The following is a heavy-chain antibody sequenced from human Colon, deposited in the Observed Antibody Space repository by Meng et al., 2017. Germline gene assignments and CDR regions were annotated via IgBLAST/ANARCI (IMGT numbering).Heavy chain of an antibody. CDR2: IYSGGIS. CDR3: ARDPLAVGPTDRGLDS. D-gene: IGHD1-26*01. CDR1: GDSVSSNSYY. Sequence: QVQLQESGPGLVKPSQTLSLTCNVSGDSVSSNSYYWTWIRQHPGTGLEWIGYIYSGGISHYNPSLKSRITMSIDTSKNQFSLQLTSVTAADTAIYYCARDPLAVGPTDRGLDSWGQGTLVTVSS. V-gene: IGHV4-31*03. J-gene: IGHJ4*02.